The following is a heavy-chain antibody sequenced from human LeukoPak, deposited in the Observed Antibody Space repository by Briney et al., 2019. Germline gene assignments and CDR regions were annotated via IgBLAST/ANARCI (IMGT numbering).Heavy chain of an antibody. D-gene: IGHD1-26*01. Sequence: GGSLRLSCSASGFTFSSYAMHWVRQAPGKGLEYVSAISSNGGSTYYADSVKGRFTISRDNSKNTLYLQMSSLRAEDTAVYYCVKDVGKWESLHFFDYWDQGTLVTVSS. CDR2: ISSNGGST. CDR1: GFTFSSYA. CDR3: VKDVGKWESLHFFDY. J-gene: IGHJ4*02. V-gene: IGHV3-64D*06.